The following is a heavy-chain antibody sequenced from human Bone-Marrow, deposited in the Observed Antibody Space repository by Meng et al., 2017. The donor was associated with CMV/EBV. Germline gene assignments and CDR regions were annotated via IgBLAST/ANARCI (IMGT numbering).Heavy chain of an antibody. CDR3: ARLAGYKRNFDY. J-gene: IGHJ4*02. Sequence: GGSLILSCKGSESIFTNDWIAWVRQVPGKGLEWMGIIYPGDSDTRYSPSFRGQVTISVDMSISTAYLQWSSLKASDTAMYYCARLAGYKRNFDYWGQGALVTVYS. CDR2: IYPGDSDT. V-gene: IGHV5-51*01. CDR1: ESIFTNDW. D-gene: IGHD1-14*01.